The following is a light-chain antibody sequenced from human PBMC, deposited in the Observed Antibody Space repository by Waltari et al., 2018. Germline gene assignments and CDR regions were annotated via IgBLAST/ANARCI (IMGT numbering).Light chain of an antibody. CDR2: GNA. V-gene: IGLV1-40*01. J-gene: IGLJ1*01. CDR1: SSNVAGGYD. CDR3: QSYDSSLRVV. Sequence: QAVLTQPPSVSGAPGQRVIISCIGSSSNVAGGYDVNWYQQLPGRAPKLLIYGNANRPAGVPDRFSASKSGTSATLIITGLQVEDESDYYCQSYDSSLRVVFGTGTKVTV.